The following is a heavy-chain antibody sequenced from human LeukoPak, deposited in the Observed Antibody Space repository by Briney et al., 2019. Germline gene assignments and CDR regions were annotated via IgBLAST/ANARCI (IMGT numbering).Heavy chain of an antibody. V-gene: IGHV3-30*04. Sequence: GGSLRLSCAASGFTFDDYAMHWVRQAPGKGLEWVAVISSDGSNKYYADSVKGRFTISRDNSKNRLYLQMHSLRTEDTAVYYCARGVLVYVGDAFDIWGQGTMVTVSS. D-gene: IGHD2-8*01. CDR1: GFTFDDYA. CDR2: ISSDGSNK. J-gene: IGHJ3*02. CDR3: ARGVLVYVGDAFDI.